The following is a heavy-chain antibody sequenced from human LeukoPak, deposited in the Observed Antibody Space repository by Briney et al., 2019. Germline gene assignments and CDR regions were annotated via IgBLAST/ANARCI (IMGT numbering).Heavy chain of an antibody. CDR2: ISFDGTNT. J-gene: IGHJ4*02. Sequence: GGSLRLSCAASGFAFSNYGMHWVRQAPGQGLEWVAVISFDGTNTYYADSLKGRFTISRDNSKSTVYLQMNSLRPEDTALYYCARVIGWSLFDCWGQGTLVTVSS. CDR3: ARVIGWSLFDC. D-gene: IGHD2-15*01. V-gene: IGHV3-30*03. CDR1: GFAFSNYG.